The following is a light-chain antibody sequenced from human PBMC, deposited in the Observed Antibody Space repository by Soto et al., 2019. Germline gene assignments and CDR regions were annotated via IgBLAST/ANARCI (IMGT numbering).Light chain of an antibody. CDR1: TNDIGGYNL. CDR3: CSFAGGATFV. V-gene: IGLV2-23*02. Sequence: QSALTQPASVSGSPGQSITISCTGTTNDIGGYNLVSWYQQHPGKAPKLMIYEANQRPSGVSDRFSGSKSGNTASLTISPLQAEDEADYSCCSFAGGATFVFGGGTQLTVL. J-gene: IGLJ2*01. CDR2: EAN.